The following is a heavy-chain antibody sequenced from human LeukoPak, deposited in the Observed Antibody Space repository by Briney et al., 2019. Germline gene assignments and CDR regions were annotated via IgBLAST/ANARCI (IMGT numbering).Heavy chain of an antibody. CDR3: ARAVSSSWYAAY. CDR1: GFSFTAYT. D-gene: IGHD6-13*01. CDR2: ASGDGIHK. Sequence: PGGSLGLSCATSGFSFTAYTIHWVRQAPGEGPEWVALASGDGIHKQYAASVQGRFTISRDNSESTVYLEMNSLKDGDTGIYYCARAVSSSWYAAYWGHGTRVTVSS. J-gene: IGHJ4*01. V-gene: IGHV3-30*04.